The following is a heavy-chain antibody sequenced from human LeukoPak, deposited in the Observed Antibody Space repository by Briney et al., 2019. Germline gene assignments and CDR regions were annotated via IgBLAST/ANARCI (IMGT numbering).Heavy chain of an antibody. Sequence: SETLSLTCTVAGASISNSGYTYWGWIRQPPGKGLEWIGSFYHNGYTYYNPSLKSRVTISADTSKSQFSLRVTSMTAADTAVYYCVHSPPVVTAKVDYCDYWGKGTLVTVSS. CDR1: GASISNSGYTY. D-gene: IGHD5-18*01. J-gene: IGHJ4*02. V-gene: IGHV4-39*01. CDR2: FYHNGYT. CDR3: VHSPPVVTAKVDYCDY.